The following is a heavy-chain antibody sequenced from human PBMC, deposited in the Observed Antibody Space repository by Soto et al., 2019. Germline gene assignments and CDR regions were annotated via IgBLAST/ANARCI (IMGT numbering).Heavy chain of an antibody. J-gene: IGHJ5*02. CDR1: GGTFSSYA. V-gene: IGHV1-69*13. CDR2: IIPIFGTA. D-gene: IGHD3-10*01. Sequence: SVKVSCKASGGTFSSYAISWVRQAPGQGLEWMGGIIPIFGTANYAQKFQGRVTITADESTSTAYMELSSLRSEDTAVYYCARDPNCAMVRGVIIVSWFYPWGQGTLVTVSS. CDR3: ARDPNCAMVRGVIIVSWFYP.